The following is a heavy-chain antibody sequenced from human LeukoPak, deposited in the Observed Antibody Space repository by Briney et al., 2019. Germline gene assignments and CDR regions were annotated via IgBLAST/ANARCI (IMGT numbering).Heavy chain of an antibody. CDR3: ARDYGDRCFDY. J-gene: IGHJ4*02. CDR1: GFTFNNYG. Sequence: GGSLRLSCAASGFTFNNYGMNWVRQAPGKGLEWVSSIRSSSTYIYYADSVRGRFTISRDNAKNSLYLQMNSLRAEDTAVYYCARDYGDRCFDYWGQGTLVTVSS. CDR2: IRSSSTYI. V-gene: IGHV3-21*01. D-gene: IGHD4-17*01.